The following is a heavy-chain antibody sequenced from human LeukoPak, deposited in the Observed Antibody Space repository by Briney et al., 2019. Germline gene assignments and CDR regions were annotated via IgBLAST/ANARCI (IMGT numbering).Heavy chain of an antibody. CDR3: AKTRRRVTFGGVIGHDAFDI. CDR1: GFTFSSYA. J-gene: IGHJ3*02. Sequence: GGPLRLSCAASGFTFSSYAMSWVRQAPGKGLEWVSAISGSGGSTYYADSVKGRFTISRDNSKNTLYLQMNSLRAEDTAVYYCAKTRRRVTFGGVIGHDAFDIWGQGTMVTVSS. D-gene: IGHD3-16*02. CDR2: ISGSGGST. V-gene: IGHV3-23*01.